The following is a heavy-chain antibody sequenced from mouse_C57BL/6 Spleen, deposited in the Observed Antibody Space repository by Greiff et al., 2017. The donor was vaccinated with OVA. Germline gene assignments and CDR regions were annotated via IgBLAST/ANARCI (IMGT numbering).Heavy chain of an antibody. V-gene: IGHV1-54*01. CDR1: GYAFTNYL. J-gene: IGHJ3*01. Sequence: QVQLQQSGAELVRPGTSVKVSCKASGYAFTNYLIEWVKQRPGQGLEWIGVINPGSGGTNYNEKFKGKATLTADKSSSTAYMQLSSLTSGDSAVYFCARGGGGCAYWGQGTLVTVSA. CDR3: ARGGGGCAY. CDR2: INPGSGGT.